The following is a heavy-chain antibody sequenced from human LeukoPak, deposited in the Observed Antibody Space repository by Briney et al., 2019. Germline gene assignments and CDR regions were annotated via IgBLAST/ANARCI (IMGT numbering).Heavy chain of an antibody. V-gene: IGHV3-53*04. D-gene: IGHD6-19*01. J-gene: IGHJ2*01. Sequence: PGGSLRLSCAVSGFTVSSNYMSWVRQAPGKGLEWVSVIYSGGSTYYADSVKGRFTISRHNSKNTLYLQMNSQRAEDTAVYYCARVEYSSGWYWYFDLWGRGTLATVSS. CDR2: IYSGGST. CDR3: ARVEYSSGWYWYFDL. CDR1: GFTVSSNY.